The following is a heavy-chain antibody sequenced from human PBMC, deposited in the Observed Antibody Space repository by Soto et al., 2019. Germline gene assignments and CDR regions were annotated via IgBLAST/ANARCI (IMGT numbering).Heavy chain of an antibody. CDR2: INPSSGAT. CDR3: AKYFGGDCRHFDA. D-gene: IGHD2-21*02. J-gene: IGHJ4*02. Sequence: QVQLVQSGAEVKKPGSSVKLSCKASGYNFIAYYIYWVRQAPGQGPEWMGMINPSSGATNYAQKFQGRVTGTRDTSTSTAYLELSSLRSEDAAVYYCAKYFGGDCRHFDAWGQGTLVTVSS. V-gene: IGHV1-46*01. CDR1: GYNFIAYY.